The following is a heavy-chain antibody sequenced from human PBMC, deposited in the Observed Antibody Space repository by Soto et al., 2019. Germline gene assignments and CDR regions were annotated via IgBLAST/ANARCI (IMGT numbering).Heavy chain of an antibody. D-gene: IGHD3-9*01. CDR2: ISSSSSTI. CDR3: ARDDDILTLNAFDI. CDR1: GFTFSSYS. Sequence: PGGSLRLSYEASGFTFSSYSMNWVRQAPGKGLEWVSYISSSSSTIYYADSVKGRFTISRDNAKNSLYLQMNSLRDEDTAVYYCARDDDILTLNAFDIWGQGTMVTVS. V-gene: IGHV3-48*02. J-gene: IGHJ3*02.